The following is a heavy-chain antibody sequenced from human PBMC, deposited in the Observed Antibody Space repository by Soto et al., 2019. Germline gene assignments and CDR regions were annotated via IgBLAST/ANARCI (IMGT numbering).Heavy chain of an antibody. Sequence: GGSLRLSCAASGLTSRSYAMTWVRQAPGKGLEWVSGTSGSGGNTYYTDSVKGRFTIYRDNSKNTLYLQMNSLKAEDTAVYYCAKGVGYDTSAFDIWGPGTMVTVSS. D-gene: IGHD3-22*01. V-gene: IGHV3-23*01. CDR1: GLTSRSYA. CDR3: AKGVGYDTSAFDI. J-gene: IGHJ3*02. CDR2: TSGSGGNT.